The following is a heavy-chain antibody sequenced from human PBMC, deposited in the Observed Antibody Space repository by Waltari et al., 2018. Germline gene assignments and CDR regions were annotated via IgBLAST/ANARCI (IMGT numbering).Heavy chain of an antibody. J-gene: IGHJ4*02. CDR3: AKDLITMVRGVRGDY. V-gene: IGHV3-30*02. CDR1: GFTFSSYG. Sequence: QVQLVESGGGVVQPGGSLRLSCAASGFTFSSYGMHWVRQAPGKGREWVAFIRYDGSNKYYADSVKGRFTISRDNSKNTLYLQMNSLRAEDTAVYYCAKDLITMVRGVRGDYWGQGTLVTVSS. CDR2: IRYDGSNK. D-gene: IGHD3-10*01.